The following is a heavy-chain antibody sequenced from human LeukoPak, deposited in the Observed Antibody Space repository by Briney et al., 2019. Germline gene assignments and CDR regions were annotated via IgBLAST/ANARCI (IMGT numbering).Heavy chain of an antibody. D-gene: IGHD6-19*01. V-gene: IGHV3-9*01. CDR1: GFTFDDYA. CDR2: ISWNSGSI. J-gene: IGHJ4*02. Sequence: PGGSLRLSCAASGFTFDDYAMHWVRQAPGKGLEWVSGISWNSGSIGYADSVKGRFTISRDNAKNSLYLQMNSLRAEDTAVYYCASSQWLVAYFDYWGQGTLVTVSS. CDR3: ASSQWLVAYFDY.